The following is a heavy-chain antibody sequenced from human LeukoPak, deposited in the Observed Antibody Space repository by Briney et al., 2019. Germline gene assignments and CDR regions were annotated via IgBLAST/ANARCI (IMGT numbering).Heavy chain of an antibody. CDR2: ISGSGGST. D-gene: IGHD5-24*01. J-gene: IGHJ4*02. Sequence: GGSLRLSCAASGFTFSSYAMSWVRKAPGKGLEWVSAISGSGGSTYYADSVKGRFTISRDNSKNTLYLQMNSLRAEDTAVYYCASVRDGYNYYYWGQGTLVTVSS. V-gene: IGHV3-23*01. CDR3: ASVRDGYNYYY. CDR1: GFTFSSYA.